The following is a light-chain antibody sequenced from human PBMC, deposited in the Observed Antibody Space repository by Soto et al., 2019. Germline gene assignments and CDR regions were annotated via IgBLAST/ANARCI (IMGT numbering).Light chain of an antibody. CDR3: SSYTGSNTPVV. CDR1: SSDVGGYNY. J-gene: IGLJ2*01. V-gene: IGLV2-14*01. Sequence: ALTQPASVSGSPGQSITISCTGTSSDVGGYNYVSWYQQHPGKAPNLIIFDVSNRPSGVSNRFSGSKSGNSASLTISGLQAEDEADYYCSSYTGSNTPVVFGGGTKVTVL. CDR2: DVS.